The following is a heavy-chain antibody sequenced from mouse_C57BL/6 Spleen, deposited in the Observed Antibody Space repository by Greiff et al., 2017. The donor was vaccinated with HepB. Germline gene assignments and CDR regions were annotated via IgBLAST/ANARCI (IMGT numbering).Heavy chain of an antibody. Sequence: VQLQHPGAELVMPGASAKLSCKASGYTFTSYWMHWVKQRPGQGLEWIGEIDPSDSYTNYNQKFKGKSTLTVDKSSSTAYMQLSSLTSEDSAVYYCARGGTGGSFAYWGQGTLVTVSA. J-gene: IGHJ3*01. CDR3: ARGGTGGSFAY. V-gene: IGHV1-69*01. D-gene: IGHD3-3*01. CDR1: GYTFTSYW. CDR2: IDPSDSYT.